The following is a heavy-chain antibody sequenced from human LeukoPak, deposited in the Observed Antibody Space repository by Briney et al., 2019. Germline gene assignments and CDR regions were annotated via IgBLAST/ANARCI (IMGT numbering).Heavy chain of an antibody. V-gene: IGHV3-23*01. Sequence: GGSLRLSCSSSGFTFSTYAMSWVRQAPGKALEWVSGLSGSDATTYYADSAKGRFTISRDNSKNALYLQMNSLRGDDTAIYYCAKSVGIIRRGAFDIWGQGTMVTVS. CDR3: AKSVGIIRRGAFDI. CDR2: LSGSDATT. CDR1: GFTFSTYA. D-gene: IGHD3-10*01. J-gene: IGHJ3*02.